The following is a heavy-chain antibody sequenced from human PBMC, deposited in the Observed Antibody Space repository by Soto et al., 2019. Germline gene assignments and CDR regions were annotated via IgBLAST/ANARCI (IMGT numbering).Heavy chain of an antibody. D-gene: IGHD1-26*01. CDR2: IIPIFGTA. Sequence: QVQLVQSGAEVKKPGSSVKVSCKASGGTFSSYAISWVRQAPGQGLEWMGGIIPIFGTANYAQKFQGRVTITADESTSIAYMELSSLRSEDMAVYYCARAPDVVGARVGYYYYGMDVWGQGTTVTVSS. CDR1: GGTFSSYA. V-gene: IGHV1-69*01. J-gene: IGHJ6*02. CDR3: ARAPDVVGARVGYYYYGMDV.